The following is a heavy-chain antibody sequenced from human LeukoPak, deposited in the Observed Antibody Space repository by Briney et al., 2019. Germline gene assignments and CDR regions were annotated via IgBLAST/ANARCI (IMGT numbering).Heavy chain of an antibody. D-gene: IGHD3-10*01. CDR2: IYYSGST. J-gene: IGHJ6*02. CDR1: GGSISSYY. Sequence: SETLSLTCTVSGGSISSYYWSWIRQPPGKGLEWIGYIYYSGSTNYNPSLKSRVTISVDTSKNQFSLKLSSVTAADTAEYYCARHFWFGESYYGMDVWGQGTTVTVSS. CDR3: ARHFWFGESYYGMDV. V-gene: IGHV4-59*08.